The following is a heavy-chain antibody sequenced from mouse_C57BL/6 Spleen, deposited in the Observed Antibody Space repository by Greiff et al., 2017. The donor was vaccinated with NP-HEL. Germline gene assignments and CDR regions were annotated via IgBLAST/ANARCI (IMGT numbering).Heavy chain of an antibody. CDR1: GYSITSGYY. CDR3: ARDDYDGAY. Sequence: EVQLQQSGPGLVKPSQSLSLTCSVTGYSITSGYYWNWIRQFPGNKLEWMGYISYDGSNNYNPSLKNRISITRDTSKNQFFLKLNSVTTEDTATYYCARDDYDGAYWGQGTLVTVSA. D-gene: IGHD2-4*01. CDR2: ISYDGSN. J-gene: IGHJ3*01. V-gene: IGHV3-6*01.